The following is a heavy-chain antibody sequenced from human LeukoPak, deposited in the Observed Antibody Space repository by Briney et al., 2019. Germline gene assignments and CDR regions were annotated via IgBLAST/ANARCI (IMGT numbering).Heavy chain of an antibody. D-gene: IGHD2-2*01. CDR1: GFTFDDYD. CDR3: ARRGDDHCSSISCYNFDY. CDR2: INWNGGNT. Sequence: RGSLRLSCAASGFTFDDYDMSWVRQAPGKGLEWVSGINWNGGNTGYADSVKGRFTISRDNATNSLYLQMNSLRAEDTALYYCARRGDDHCSSISCYNFDYWGQGTLVTVSS. J-gene: IGHJ4*02. V-gene: IGHV3-20*04.